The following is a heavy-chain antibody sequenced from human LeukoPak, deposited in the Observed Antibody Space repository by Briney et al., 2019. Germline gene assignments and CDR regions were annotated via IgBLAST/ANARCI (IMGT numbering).Heavy chain of an antibody. CDR2: INPNSGGT. V-gene: IGHV1-2*02. Sequence: ASVKVSCKASGYTFTGYYMHWVRQAPGQGLEWMGWINPNSGGTNYAQKFQGRVTMTRDTSISTAYMELSRLRSDDTAVYYCARCRSVTAARKSFYNWFDPWGQGTLVTVSS. CDR1: GYTFTGYY. J-gene: IGHJ5*02. D-gene: IGHD4-17*01. CDR3: ARCRSVTAARKSFYNWFDP.